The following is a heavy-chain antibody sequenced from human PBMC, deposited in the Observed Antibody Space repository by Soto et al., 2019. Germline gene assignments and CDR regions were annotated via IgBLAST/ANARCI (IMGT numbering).Heavy chain of an antibody. CDR3: ASLSRGGAGTLSY. CDR2: IYHSGST. J-gene: IGHJ4*02. CDR1: SGSISSSNW. Sequence: QVQLQESGPGLVKPSGTLSLTCAVSSGSISSSNWWSWVRQPPGKGLEWIGEIYHSGSTNYNPSLKSRVTTSVEKSRNHSSRKLGSVTGAATAVDYCASLSRGGAGTLSYWGQGTLVTVSS. D-gene: IGHD1-1*01. V-gene: IGHV4-4*02.